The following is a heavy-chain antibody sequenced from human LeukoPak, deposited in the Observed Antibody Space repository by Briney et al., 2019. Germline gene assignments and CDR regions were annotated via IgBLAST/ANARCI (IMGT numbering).Heavy chain of an antibody. CDR1: GGSISSSSYY. CDR2: IYYSGGT. Sequence: PSETLSLTCTVSGGSISSSSYYWGWIRQPPGKGLEWIGSIYYSGGTYYNPSLKSRVTIPVDTSKNQFSLKLSSVTAADTAVYYCARDDPTAMEFWGQGTLVTVSS. CDR3: ARDDPTAMEF. J-gene: IGHJ4*02. D-gene: IGHD5-18*01. V-gene: IGHV4-39*01.